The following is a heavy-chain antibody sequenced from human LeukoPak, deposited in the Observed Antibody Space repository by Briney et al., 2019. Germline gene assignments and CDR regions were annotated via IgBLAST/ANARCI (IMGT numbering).Heavy chain of an antibody. D-gene: IGHD3-3*02. V-gene: IGHV4-34*01. CDR1: GGSFSGYY. CDR2: INHSGST. Sequence: PSETLSLTCVVYGGSFSGYYWNWIRQPPGKGLEWLGEINHSGSTNYNPSLKSRVTISVDTSKNQFSLKLSSVTAADTAIYYCARGAGQLAALDYWGQGTLVTVSS. J-gene: IGHJ4*02. CDR3: ARGAGQLAALDY.